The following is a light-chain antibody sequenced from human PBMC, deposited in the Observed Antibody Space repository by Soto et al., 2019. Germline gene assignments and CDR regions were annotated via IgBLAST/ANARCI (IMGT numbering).Light chain of an antibody. CDR3: PQYNAYPWT. V-gene: IGKV1-5*03. Sequence: IQMTQTPYTLSASVGDRVTITCRASQSISSWLAWYQQKPGKAPKLLIYKASTLESGVPSNFSGSGSGTEFSLTISSLQPEDFATYYCPQYNAYPWTFGQGTKVDI. CDR2: KAS. J-gene: IGKJ1*01. CDR1: QSISSW.